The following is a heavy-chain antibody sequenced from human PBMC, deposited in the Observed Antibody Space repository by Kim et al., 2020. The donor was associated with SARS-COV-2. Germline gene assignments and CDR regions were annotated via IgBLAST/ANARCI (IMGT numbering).Heavy chain of an antibody. V-gene: IGHV3-11*01. J-gene: IGHJ4*02. CDR3: VREPSN. Sequence: GRTRKYADSVNRRFTITRDNAKKSLSLQMNSLTPEDTAVYYCVREPSNWGQGTLVPVSS. CDR2: GRTR.